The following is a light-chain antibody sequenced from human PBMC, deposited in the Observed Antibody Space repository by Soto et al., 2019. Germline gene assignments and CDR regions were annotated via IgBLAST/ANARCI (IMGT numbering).Light chain of an antibody. CDR2: EVS. J-gene: IGLJ3*02. Sequence: QSALTQPPSASGAPGQSVTISCTGTSSDVGGYNDVSWYQQLPGKAPKLIIYEVSKRPSGVPDRFSGSKSGNTASLTVSGLQAEDEADYYCSSYAGSNNWVFGGGTKLTVL. V-gene: IGLV2-8*01. CDR3: SSYAGSNNWV. CDR1: SSDVGGYND.